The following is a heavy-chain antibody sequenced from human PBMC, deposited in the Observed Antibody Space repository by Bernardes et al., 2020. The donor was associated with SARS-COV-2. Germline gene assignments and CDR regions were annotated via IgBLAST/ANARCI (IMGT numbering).Heavy chain of an antibody. J-gene: IGHJ2*01. D-gene: IGHD3-3*01. V-gene: IGHV3-21*04. CDR2: ITASSDYF. Sequence: GGSLRLSCAASGFTFSKYAMNWVRQAPGKGLQWVSSITASSDYFRHTGSVEGRFTVSRDNGEKSLYLDMTSLRAEDTAIYFCARILGDDDFGSGYYDLWGRGTLVTVSS. CDR1: GFTFSKYA. CDR3: ARILGDDDFGSGYYDL.